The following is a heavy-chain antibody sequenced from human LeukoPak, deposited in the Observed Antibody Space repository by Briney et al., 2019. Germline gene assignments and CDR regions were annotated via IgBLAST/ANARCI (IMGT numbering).Heavy chain of an antibody. Sequence: PSETLSLTCTVSGGSISSSSYYWGWIRQPPGKGLEWIGSIYYSGSTYYNPSLKSRVTISVDTSKNQFSLKLSSVTAADTAVYYCARVVTRRGDQLDYWGQGTLVTVSS. J-gene: IGHJ4*02. CDR1: GGSISSSSYY. CDR3: ARVVTRRGDQLDY. CDR2: IYYSGST. D-gene: IGHD4-23*01. V-gene: IGHV4-39*07.